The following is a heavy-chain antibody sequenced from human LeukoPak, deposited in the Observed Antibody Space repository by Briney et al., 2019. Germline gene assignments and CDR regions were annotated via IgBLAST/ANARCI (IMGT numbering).Heavy chain of an antibody. D-gene: IGHD3-22*01. CDR1: GFTFSDYY. J-gene: IGHJ4*02. Sequence: GGSLRLSCAASGFTFSDYYMSWVRQAPGKGLEWISYISSSGNTIYYADPVKGRFTISRDNAKNTLYLQMNSLRADDTAVYYCARDRGVIVVKYYFDDWGQGTLVTVSS. CDR3: ARDRGVIVVKYYFDD. CDR2: ISSSGNTI. V-gene: IGHV3-11*01.